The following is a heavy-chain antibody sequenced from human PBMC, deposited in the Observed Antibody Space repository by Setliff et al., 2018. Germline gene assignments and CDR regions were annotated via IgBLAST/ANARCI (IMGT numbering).Heavy chain of an antibody. CDR1: GYTFSDYG. CDR2: ISAYSGKA. J-gene: IGHJ4*02. Sequence: GASVKVSCKASGYTFSDYGITWVRRAPGQGLAWMGWISAYSGKAYYAQKLQDRATMTTDTSTGTAYLELRSLRSDDTAVYYCSRLVRYCTTTSCQRLSGDEYWGQGTLVTVS. D-gene: IGHD2-2*01. V-gene: IGHV1-18*01. CDR3: SRLVRYCTTTSCQRLSGDEY.